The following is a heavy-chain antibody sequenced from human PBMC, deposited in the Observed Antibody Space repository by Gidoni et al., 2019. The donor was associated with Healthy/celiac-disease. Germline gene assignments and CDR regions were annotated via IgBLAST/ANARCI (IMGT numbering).Heavy chain of an antibody. D-gene: IGHD2-2*01. Sequence: EVQLVESGGGLVQPGGSLRLSCAASGFTFSSSSMNWVRQAPGKGLEWVSYISSSSSTIYYAGSVKGRFTISRDNAKNSLYLQMNSLRDEDTAVYYCARGRGCSSTSCADYYYYYGMDVWGQGTTVTVSS. CDR2: ISSSSSTI. CDR1: GFTFSSSS. V-gene: IGHV3-48*02. CDR3: ARGRGCSSTSCADYYYYYGMDV. J-gene: IGHJ6*02.